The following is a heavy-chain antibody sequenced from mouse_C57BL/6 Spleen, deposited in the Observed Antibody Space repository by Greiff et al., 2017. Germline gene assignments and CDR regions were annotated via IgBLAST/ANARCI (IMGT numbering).Heavy chain of an antibody. CDR1: GYTFTSYG. CDR2: IYPRSGNT. CDR3: ARGDWDEGY. V-gene: IGHV1-81*01. J-gene: IGHJ2*01. D-gene: IGHD4-1*01. Sequence: VKLVESGAELARPGASVKLSCKASGYTFTSYGISWVKQRTGQGLEWIGEIYPRSGNTYYNEKFKGKATLTADKSSSTAYMELRSLTSEDSAVYFCARGDWDEGYWGQGTTLTVSS.